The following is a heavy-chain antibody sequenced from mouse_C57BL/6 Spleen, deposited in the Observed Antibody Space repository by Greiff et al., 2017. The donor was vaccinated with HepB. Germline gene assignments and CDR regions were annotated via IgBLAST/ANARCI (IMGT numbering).Heavy chain of an antibody. V-gene: IGHV2-6-1*01. CDR3: ARHGVVRGHYYAMDY. CDR2: IWSDGST. CDR1: GFSLTSYG. D-gene: IGHD1-1*02. J-gene: IGHJ4*01. Sequence: VKLVESGPGLVAPSQSLSITCTVSGFSLTSYGVHWVRQPPGKGLEWLVVIWSDGSTTYNSALKSRLSISKDNSKSQVFLKMNSLQTDDTAMYYGARHGVVRGHYYAMDYWGQGTSVTVSS.